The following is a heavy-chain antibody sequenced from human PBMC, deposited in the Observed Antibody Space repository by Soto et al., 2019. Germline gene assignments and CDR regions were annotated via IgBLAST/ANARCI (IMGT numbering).Heavy chain of an antibody. V-gene: IGHV1-3*01. Sequence: ASVNVSCKASGYTFTSYAMHWVRQAPGQRLEWMGWINAGNGNTKYSQKFQGRVTITRDTSASTAYMELSSLRSEDTAVYYCARVRVVAQFLGMDVWGQGTPVTVSS. CDR2: INAGNGNT. CDR1: GYTFTSYA. CDR3: ARVRVVAQFLGMDV. D-gene: IGHD3-22*01. J-gene: IGHJ6*02.